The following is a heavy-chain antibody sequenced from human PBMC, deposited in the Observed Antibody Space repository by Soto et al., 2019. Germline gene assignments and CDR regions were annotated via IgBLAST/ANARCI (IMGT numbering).Heavy chain of an antibody. J-gene: IGHJ4*02. CDR1: GFTFSSYG. CDR3: AKGRDSSSSGNY. Sequence: QVQLVESGGGVVQPGRSLRLSCAASGFTFSSYGMHWVRQAPGKGLEWVAVISYDGSNKYYADSVKGRFTISRDNSKNTLYLQMNSLRAEDTAVYYCAKGRDSSSSGNYWGQGTLVTVSS. CDR2: ISYDGSNK. V-gene: IGHV3-30*18. D-gene: IGHD6-6*01.